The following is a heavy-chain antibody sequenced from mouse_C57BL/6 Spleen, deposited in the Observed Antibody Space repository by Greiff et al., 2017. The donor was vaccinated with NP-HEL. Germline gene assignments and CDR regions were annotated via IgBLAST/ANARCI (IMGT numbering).Heavy chain of an antibody. J-gene: IGHJ3*01. D-gene: IGHD3-2*02. CDR3: ARSGPAQAWFAY. Sequence: EVKLVESGGGLVQPGGSLSLSCAASGFTFTDYYMSWVRQPPGKALEWLGFIRNKANGYTTEYSASVKGRFTISRDNSQSILYLQMNALRAEDSATYYCARSGPAQAWFAYWGQGTLVTVSA. CDR2: IRNKANGYTT. V-gene: IGHV7-3*01. CDR1: GFTFTDYY.